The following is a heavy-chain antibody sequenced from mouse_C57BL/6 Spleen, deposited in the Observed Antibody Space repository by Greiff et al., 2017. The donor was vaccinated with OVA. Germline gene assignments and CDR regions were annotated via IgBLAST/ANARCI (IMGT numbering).Heavy chain of an antibody. CDR3: ARGVYYGNPFDC. V-gene: IGHV1-69*01. D-gene: IGHD2-1*01. Sequence: VQLQQSGAELVMPGASVKLSCKASGYTFTSYWMHWVKQRPGQGLEWIGEIDPSDSYTNYNQKFKGKSTLTVAKSSSTAYMQLSSLTSEDSAVYYCARGVYYGNPFDCWGKGTTLTVSS. J-gene: IGHJ2*01. CDR1: GYTFTSYW. CDR2: IDPSDSYT.